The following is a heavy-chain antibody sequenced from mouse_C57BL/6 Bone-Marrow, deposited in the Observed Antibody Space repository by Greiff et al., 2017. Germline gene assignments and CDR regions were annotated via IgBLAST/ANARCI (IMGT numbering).Heavy chain of an antibody. CDR3: GRGDDGYFDV. J-gene: IGHJ1*03. CDR2: IYPGSGNT. CDR1: GYTFTDYY. D-gene: IGHD2-12*01. V-gene: IGHV1-84*01. Sequence: QVQLQQSGPELVKPGASVKISCKASGYTFTDYYITWVKQRPGQGLEWIGGIYPGSGNTKYNEKFKGKATLTVDTSSSTAYMQLSSLTSEDSAVYFCGRGDDGYFDVWGTGTTVTVSS.